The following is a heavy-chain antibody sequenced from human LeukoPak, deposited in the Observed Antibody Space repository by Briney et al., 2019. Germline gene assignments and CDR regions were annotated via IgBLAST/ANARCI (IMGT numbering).Heavy chain of an antibody. CDR2: INHSGST. CDR1: GGSFSDYY. J-gene: IGHJ4*02. CDR3: ARVSSGATTVDY. D-gene: IGHD1-26*01. V-gene: IGHV4-34*01. Sequence: SETLSLTCAVYGGSFSDYYWSWIRQPPGKGLEWIGEINHSGSTNYNPSLKSRVTILVDTSKNQFSLKLSSVTAADTAVYYCARVSSGATTVDYWGQGTLVTVSS.